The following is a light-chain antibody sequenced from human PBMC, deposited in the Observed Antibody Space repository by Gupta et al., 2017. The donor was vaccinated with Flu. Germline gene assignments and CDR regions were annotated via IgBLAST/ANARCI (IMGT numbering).Light chain of an antibody. CDR1: SSDVGGYNY. CDR3: SPYTSSSTLNWV. J-gene: IGLJ3*02. V-gene: IGLV2-14*01. Sequence: QSALTQPASVSGSPGQSITISCTGTSSDVGGYNYVSWYQQHPGKAPKLMIYEVSNRPSGVSNRFSGSKSGNTASLTISGLQAEDEADYYCSPYTSSSTLNWVFGGGTKLTVL. CDR2: EVS.